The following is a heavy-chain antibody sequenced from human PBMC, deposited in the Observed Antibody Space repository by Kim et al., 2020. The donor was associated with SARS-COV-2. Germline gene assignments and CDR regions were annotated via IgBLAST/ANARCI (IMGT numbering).Heavy chain of an antibody. V-gene: IGHV4-34*01. Sequence: SETLSLTCAVYGGSFSGYHWSWVRQPPGKGLEWIGEINHSGSINYHPSLKSRVTISIDTSKNQFSLKLTSVTAADTCFYYCARGRAGVVPSPILGIGPHYDYFIMDVWGHGTTATVSS. CDR3: ARGRAGVVPSPILGIGPHYDYFIMDV. CDR1: GGSFSGYH. CDR2: INHSGSI. J-gene: IGHJ6*02. D-gene: IGHD7-27*01.